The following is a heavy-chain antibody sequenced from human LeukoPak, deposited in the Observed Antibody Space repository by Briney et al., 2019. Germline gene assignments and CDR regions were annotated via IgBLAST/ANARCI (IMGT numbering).Heavy chain of an antibody. J-gene: IGHJ4*02. Sequence: PGRSLRLSCAASGFTFSSYAMHWVRQAPGKGLEWVAVISYDGSNKYYADSVKGRFTISRDNSKNTLYLQMNSLRAEDTAVYYCARGSGSFHYFDYWGQGTLVTVSS. CDR1: GFTFSSYA. CDR3: ARGSGSFHYFDY. CDR2: ISYDGSNK. V-gene: IGHV3-30-3*01. D-gene: IGHD1-26*01.